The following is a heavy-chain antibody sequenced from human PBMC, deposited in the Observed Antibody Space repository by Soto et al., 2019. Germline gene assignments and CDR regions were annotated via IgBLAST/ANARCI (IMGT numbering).Heavy chain of an antibody. CDR3: ARDIPWYGSESYQTQGPAY. J-gene: IGHJ1*01. D-gene: IGHD3-10*01. CDR1: GFTFSSYG. Sequence: GGSLRLSCAASGFTFSSYGMHWVRQAPGKGLEWVAVIWYDGSNKYYADSVKGRFTISRDNSKNTLYLQMNSLRAEDTAVYYCARDIPWYGSESYQTQGPAYWGQGTLVTVSS. CDR2: IWYDGSNK. V-gene: IGHV3-33*01.